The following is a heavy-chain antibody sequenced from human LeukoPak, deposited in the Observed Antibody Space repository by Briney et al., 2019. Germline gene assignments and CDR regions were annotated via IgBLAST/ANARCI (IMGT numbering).Heavy chain of an antibody. Sequence: GGSLRLSCAASGFTFSRYWMSWVRRAPGKGLEWVSVIYSGGSTYYADSVKGRFTISRDNSKNTLYLQMNSLRAEDTAVYYCASTMTGRVRGVIITPFDYWGQGTLVTVSS. CDR2: IYSGGST. CDR1: GFTFSRYW. V-gene: IGHV3-66*01. CDR3: ASTMTGRVRGVIITPFDY. J-gene: IGHJ4*02. D-gene: IGHD3-10*01.